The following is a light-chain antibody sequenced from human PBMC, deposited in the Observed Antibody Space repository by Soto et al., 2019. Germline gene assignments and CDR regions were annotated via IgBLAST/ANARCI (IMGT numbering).Light chain of an antibody. CDR3: ATWDDSLRGPV. CDR2: TND. Sequence: QSVLTQPPSASGTPGRRVTIFCSGSSSNIGSKPVNWYQHLPGTAPKLLIFTNDRRPSGVPDRCSGSKSGTSASLAITGLQSEDEADYYCATWDDSLRGPVFGGGTKLTV. V-gene: IGLV1-44*01. J-gene: IGLJ3*02. CDR1: SSNIGSKP.